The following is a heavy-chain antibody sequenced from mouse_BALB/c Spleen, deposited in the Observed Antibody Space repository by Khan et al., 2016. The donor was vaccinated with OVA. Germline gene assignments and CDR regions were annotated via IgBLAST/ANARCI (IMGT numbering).Heavy chain of an antibody. V-gene: IGHV14-1*02. Sequence: VQLKQSGAELVRPGALVKLSCKASGFNIKDYYMHWVKQRPEQGLEWIGWIDPENGKTIYDPKFQGKASITAVTSSNTAYLQLSSLTSEDTAVYYCARSGYFAWFAYWGQGTLVTVSA. J-gene: IGHJ3*01. CDR2: IDPENGKT. CDR3: ARSGYFAWFAY. CDR1: GFNIKDYY.